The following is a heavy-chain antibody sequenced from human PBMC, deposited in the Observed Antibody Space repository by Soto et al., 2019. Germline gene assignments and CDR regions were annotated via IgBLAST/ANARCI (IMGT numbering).Heavy chain of an antibody. Sequence: QLQLQESGPGLVKPSETLSLTCTVSGGSISSSSYYWGWIRQPPGKGLEWIGSIYYSGSTYYNPSLKSRVTISVDTSKNQFSLKLSSVTAADTAVYYCARSVVIPYNWFDPWCQGTLVTVSS. CDR2: IYYSGST. V-gene: IGHV4-39*01. CDR3: ARSVVIPYNWFDP. J-gene: IGHJ5*02. D-gene: IGHD3-22*01. CDR1: GGSISSSSYY.